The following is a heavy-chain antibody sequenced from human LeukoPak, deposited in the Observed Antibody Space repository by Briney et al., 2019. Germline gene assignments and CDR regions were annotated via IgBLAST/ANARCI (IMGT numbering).Heavy chain of an antibody. J-gene: IGHJ4*02. Sequence: GGSLRLSCAASGFTFSSYAMHWVRQAPGKGLERVAVISYDGSNKYYADSVKGRFTISRDNSKNTLYLQMNSLRAEDTAVYYCARDTLGAYYYDSSGYYDYWGQGTLVTVSS. CDR3: ARDTLGAYYYDSSGYYDY. CDR1: GFTFSSYA. CDR2: ISYDGSNK. D-gene: IGHD3-22*01. V-gene: IGHV3-30-3*01.